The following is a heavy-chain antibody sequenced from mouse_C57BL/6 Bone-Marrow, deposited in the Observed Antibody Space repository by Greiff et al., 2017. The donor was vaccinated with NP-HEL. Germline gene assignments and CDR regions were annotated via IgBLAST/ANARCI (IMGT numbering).Heavy chain of an antibody. V-gene: IGHV1-15*01. Sequence: VKLQQSGAELVRPGASVTLSCKASGYTFTDYEMHWVKQTPVHGLEWIGAIDPETGGTAYNQKFKGKAILTADKSSSTAYMELRSLTSEDSAVYYCTRKKGGYGYSAYWGQGTLVTVSA. CDR3: TRKKGGYGYSAY. CDR2: IDPETGGT. CDR1: GYTFTDYE. J-gene: IGHJ3*01. D-gene: IGHD2-2*01.